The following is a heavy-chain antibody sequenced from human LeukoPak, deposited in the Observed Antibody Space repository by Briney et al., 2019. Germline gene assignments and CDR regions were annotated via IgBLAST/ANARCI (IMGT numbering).Heavy chain of an antibody. J-gene: IGHJ4*02. V-gene: IGHV3-11*06. D-gene: IGHD6-13*01. CDR1: GFTFSDYY. Sequence: PGGSLRLSCAASGFTFSDYYMSWVRQAPGKGLEWVSYISGSTSFTDYADSVKGRFTISRDNAKNTLYLQMNSLRAEDTAVYYCARDLTEQQLAQSFDYWGQGTLVTVSS. CDR3: ARDLTEQQLAQSFDY. CDR2: ISGSTSFT.